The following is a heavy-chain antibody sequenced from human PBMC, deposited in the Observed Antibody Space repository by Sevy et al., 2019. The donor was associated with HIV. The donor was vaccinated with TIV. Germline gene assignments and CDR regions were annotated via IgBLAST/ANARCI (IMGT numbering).Heavy chain of an antibody. CDR3: ARIVGVPAAMLSADY. CDR2: ISAYNGNT. CDR1: GYTFTSYG. V-gene: IGHV1-18*01. Sequence: ATVKVSCKASGYTFTSYGISWVRQAPGQGLEWMGWISAYNGNTNYAQKLQGRVTMTTDTSTSTAYMELRSLRSDDTAVYYCARIVGVPAAMLSADYWGQGTLVTVSS. J-gene: IGHJ4*02. D-gene: IGHD2-2*01.